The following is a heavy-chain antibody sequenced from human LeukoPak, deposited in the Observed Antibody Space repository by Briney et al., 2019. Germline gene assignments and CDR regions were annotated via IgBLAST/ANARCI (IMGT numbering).Heavy chain of an antibody. CDR1: AFTFSSYA. D-gene: IGHD5-18*01. CDR2: ISYDGSNK. Sequence: AGGSLRLSCAASAFTFSSYALHWVRQAPGKGLEWVAVISYDGSNKYYADSVKGRFTISRDNSKNTLYLQMNSLRSEDTAVYYCARDKLGYSYLEDWGQGTLVTVSS. CDR3: ARDKLGYSYLED. V-gene: IGHV3-30*04. J-gene: IGHJ4*02.